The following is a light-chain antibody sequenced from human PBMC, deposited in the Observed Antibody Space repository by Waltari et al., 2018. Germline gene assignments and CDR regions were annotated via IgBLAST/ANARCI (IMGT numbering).Light chain of an antibody. CDR2: GVI. Sequence: HHRGKSPRFIFEGVIERTSGFSKRFLGSKSGNTASLTISGLQAEDVADYYCNSYTGSSCWVFGGGTKLTVL. CDR3: NSYTGSSCWV. J-gene: IGLJ3*02. V-gene: IGLV2-14*03.